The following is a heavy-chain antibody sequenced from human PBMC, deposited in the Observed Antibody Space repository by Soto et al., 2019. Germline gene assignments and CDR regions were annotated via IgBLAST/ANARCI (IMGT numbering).Heavy chain of an antibody. CDR2: IYYSGST. V-gene: IGHV4-59*08. D-gene: IGHD1-26*01. CDR1: GGSISSYY. CDR3: ARQGRGYYYYYMDV. Sequence: PSETLSLTCTVSGGSISSYYWSWIRQPPGKGLEWIGYIYYSGSTNYNPSLKSRVTISVDTSKNQFSLKLSSVTAADTAVYYCARQGRGYYYYYMDVWGKGTKVTVSS. J-gene: IGHJ6*03.